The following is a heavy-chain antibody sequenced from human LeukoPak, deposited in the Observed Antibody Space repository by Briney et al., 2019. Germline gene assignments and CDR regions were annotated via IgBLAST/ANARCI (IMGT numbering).Heavy chain of an antibody. Sequence: GGSLRLSCAASGFTFSSYGMHWVRQAPGKGLEWVAVIWYDGSNKYYADSVKGRFTISRDNSKNTLYLQMNSLRAEDTAVYYCARDNVPRWLLFYYYYGMDVWGQGTTVTVSS. V-gene: IGHV3-33*08. CDR1: GFTFSSYG. D-gene: IGHD5-24*01. CDR3: ARDNVPRWLLFYYYYGMDV. CDR2: IWYDGSNK. J-gene: IGHJ6*02.